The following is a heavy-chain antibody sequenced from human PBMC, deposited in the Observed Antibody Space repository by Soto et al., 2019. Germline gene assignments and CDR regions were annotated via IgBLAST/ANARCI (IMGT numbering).Heavy chain of an antibody. CDR3: ARGRKGISI. CDR1: GGSFSGYY. CDR2: INHSGSS. D-gene: IGHD3-10*01. Sequence: PSETLSLTCAVYGGSFSGYYWSWIRQPPGKGLEWIGEINHSGSSNYNPSLKSRVTISVDTSKNQFSLKLSSVTAADTAVYYCARGRKGISIWGQGTMVTVSS. V-gene: IGHV4-34*01. J-gene: IGHJ3*02.